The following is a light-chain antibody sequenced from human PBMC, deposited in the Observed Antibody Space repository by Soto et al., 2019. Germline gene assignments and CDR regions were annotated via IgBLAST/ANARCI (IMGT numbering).Light chain of an antibody. J-gene: IGLJ1*01. CDR1: SSDVGGYNF. CDR3: SSYTSSSTDV. Sequence: QSALTQPASVSGSPGQSIAISCTGSSSDVGGYNFVSWYQQHSGKAPKLMISDVSNRPSGVSDRFSGSKSGNTASLTISGLQAEDEADYFCSSYTSSSTDVFGTGTKLTVL. CDR2: DVS. V-gene: IGLV2-14*03.